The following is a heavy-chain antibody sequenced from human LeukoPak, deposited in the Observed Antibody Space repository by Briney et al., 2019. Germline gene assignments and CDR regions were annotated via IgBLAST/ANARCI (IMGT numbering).Heavy chain of an antibody. J-gene: IGHJ4*02. CDR2: IRSKANSYAT. D-gene: IGHD4-17*01. CDR3: TLINGDRTGY. Sequence: GGSLKLSCAASRFTFSGSAMHWVSQASGKGLEWVGRIRSKANSYATAYAASVKGRFTISRDDSKNTAYLQMNSLKTEDTAVYYCTLINGDRTGYWGQGTLVTVSS. CDR1: RFTFSGSA. V-gene: IGHV3-73*01.